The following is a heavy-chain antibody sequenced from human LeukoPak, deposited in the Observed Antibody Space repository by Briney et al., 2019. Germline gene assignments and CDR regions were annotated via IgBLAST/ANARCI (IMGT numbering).Heavy chain of an antibody. CDR3: ARVIDYDILTGGLY. CDR1: GFTFSSYE. Sequence: PGGSLRLSCAASGFTFSSYEMNWVRQAPGKGLEWVSYISSSGSTIYYADSVKGRFTISRDNAKDSLYLQMNSLRAEDTAVYYCARVIDYDILTGGLYWGQGTLVTVSS. CDR2: ISSSGSTI. D-gene: IGHD3-9*01. J-gene: IGHJ4*02. V-gene: IGHV3-48*03.